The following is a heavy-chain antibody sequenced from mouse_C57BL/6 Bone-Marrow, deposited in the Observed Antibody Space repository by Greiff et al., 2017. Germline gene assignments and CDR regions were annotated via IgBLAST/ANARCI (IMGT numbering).Heavy chain of an antibody. J-gene: IGHJ4*01. V-gene: IGHV5-17*01. CDR3: ARPGYSNDGYAMDY. CDR1: GFTLSDYG. CDR2: ISSGSSTI. D-gene: IGHD2-12*01. Sequence: EVQLVESGGGLVKPGGSLKLSCAASGFTLSDYGMHWVRQAPEKGLEWVAYISSGSSTIYYADTVKGRFTISRANAKNTLFLQMTSLRSEDTAMYYCARPGYSNDGYAMDYWGQGTSVTVSS.